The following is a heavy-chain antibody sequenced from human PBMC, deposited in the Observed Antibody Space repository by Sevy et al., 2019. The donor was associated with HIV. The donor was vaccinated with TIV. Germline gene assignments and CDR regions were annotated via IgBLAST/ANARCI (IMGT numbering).Heavy chain of an antibody. CDR1: GFAFSNFA. V-gene: IGHV3-23*01. CDR3: AKKMGGGSGMAFLVDY. D-gene: IGHD5-18*01. J-gene: IGHJ4*02. CDR2: ISGTGDYT. Sequence: GGSLRLSCAASGFAFSNFAMGWVCQAPGKGLDWISVISGTGDYTYYADSVKGRFTISRDNSKNTLFLQMNSLRAEDTAIFYCAKKMGGGSGMAFLVDYWGQGTLVTVSS.